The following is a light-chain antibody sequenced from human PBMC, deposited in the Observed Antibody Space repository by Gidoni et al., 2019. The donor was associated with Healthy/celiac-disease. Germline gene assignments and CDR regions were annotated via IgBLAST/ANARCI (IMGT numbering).Light chain of an antibody. V-gene: IGKV1-5*01. J-gene: IGKJ2*01. CDR3: QQYNSYSPYT. CDR2: DAS. Sequence: DIEMTKSPSTLSASVGERVTIPCRASHRSSSRLAWYQQKPGKAPKLLIYDASSLESGVPSRFSGSGSWTEFTLTISSLQPDDFATYYCQQYNSYSPYTFGQGTQLEIK. CDR1: HRSSSR.